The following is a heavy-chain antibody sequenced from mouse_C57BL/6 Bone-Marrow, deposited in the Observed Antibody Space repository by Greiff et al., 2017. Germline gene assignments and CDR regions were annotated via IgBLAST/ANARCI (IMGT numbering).Heavy chain of an antibody. V-gene: IGHV8-8*01. CDR3: ARIAGLRRFAY. D-gene: IGHD2-2*01. J-gene: IGHJ3*01. Sequence: QVNLKESGPGILKPSQTLSLTCSFSGFSLSTFGMGVGWMRQPSGKGLEWLAHIWWDDDKYYNPALKSRLTISKYTSKNEVFLKIANVDTADTATYYCARIAGLRRFAYWGQGTLVTVSA. CDR1: GFSLSTFGMG. CDR2: IWWDDDK.